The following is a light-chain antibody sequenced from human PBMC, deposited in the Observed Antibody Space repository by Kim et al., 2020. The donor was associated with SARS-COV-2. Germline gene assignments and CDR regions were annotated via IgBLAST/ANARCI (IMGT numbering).Light chain of an antibody. CDR3: NPRDISGNYWV. CDR2: GKD. CDR1: SLRNYY. V-gene: IGLV3-19*01. J-gene: IGLJ3*02. Sequence: SSELTQDPAVSVALGQTVRITCQGDSLRNYYVRWYQQKSGQAPVLVIYGKDDRPSGIPDRFSGSRSGDTASLTVTGAQAADVADYYCNPRDISGNYWVLG.